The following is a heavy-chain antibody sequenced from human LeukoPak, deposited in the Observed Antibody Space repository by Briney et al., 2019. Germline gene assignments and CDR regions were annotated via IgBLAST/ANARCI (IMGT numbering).Heavy chain of an antibody. V-gene: IGHV1-2*06. D-gene: IGHD3-22*01. CDR3: ARGGYYYDSSGYSHLPDY. J-gene: IGHJ4*02. Sequence: GASVKVSCKASGYTFTGYYMHWVRQAPGQGLEWMGRINPNSGGTNYAQKFQGRVTMTRDTSISTAYMELSSLRSEDTAVYYCARGGYYYDSSGYSHLPDYWGQGTLATVSA. CDR2: INPNSGGT. CDR1: GYTFTGYY.